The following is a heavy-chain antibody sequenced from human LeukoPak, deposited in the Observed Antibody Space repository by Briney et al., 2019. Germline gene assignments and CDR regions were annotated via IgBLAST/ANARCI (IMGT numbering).Heavy chain of an antibody. Sequence: GRSLRLSCAASGFTFDDYAMHWARQVPGKGLEWVSGISWNSGNIIYADSVKGRFTVSRDNAKNSLYLQMNSLRPEDTALYYCAKVGIVGATHHAWRQGYYFDYWGQGALVTVSS. V-gene: IGHV3-9*01. J-gene: IGHJ4*02. CDR3: AKVGIVGATHHAWRQGYYFDY. D-gene: IGHD1-26*01. CDR1: GFTFDDYA. CDR2: ISWNSGNI.